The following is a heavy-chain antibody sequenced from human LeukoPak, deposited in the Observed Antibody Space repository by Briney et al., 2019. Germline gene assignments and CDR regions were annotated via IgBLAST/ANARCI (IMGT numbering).Heavy chain of an antibody. CDR2: ISGSGGST. CDR3: AKACCSSTSYYTTLGS. CDR1: EFTFDSYA. J-gene: IGHJ5*02. D-gene: IGHD2-2*02. Sequence: GGSLGLSCAASEFTFDSYAMTWVRQAPGKGLEWVSGISGSGGSTYYADSVKGRFTISRDNSKNTLYLQMNSLRAEDTAVYYCAKACCSSTSYYTTLGSWGQGTLVTVSS. V-gene: IGHV3-23*01.